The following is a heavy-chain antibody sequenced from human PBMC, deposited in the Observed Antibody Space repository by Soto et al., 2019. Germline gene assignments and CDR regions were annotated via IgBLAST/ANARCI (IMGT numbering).Heavy chain of an antibody. V-gene: IGHV3-30-3*01. D-gene: IGHD2-2*01. J-gene: IGHJ2*01. CDR3: ARDELGYCISTSCYPWYFGL. CDR2: ISDDGSNK. CDR1: GFTFSSYA. Sequence: QVQLVESGGGVVQPGRSLRLSCAASGFTFSSYAMHWVRQAPGKGLEWVAVISDDGSNKYYADYVKGRLTISRDNSKNTRYLHMNSLRAEDTAVYYWARDELGYCISTSCYPWYFGLWGRGTLVTVSS.